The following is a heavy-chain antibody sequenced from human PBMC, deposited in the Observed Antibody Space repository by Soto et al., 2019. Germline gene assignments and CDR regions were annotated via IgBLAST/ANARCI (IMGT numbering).Heavy chain of an antibody. CDR1: GASISGFY. CDR3: VRDGTKTLRDWLDP. V-gene: IGHV4-4*07. D-gene: IGHD1-1*01. Sequence: NPSETLSLTCTVSGASISGFYWSWIRKSAGKGLEWIGRIYATGTTDYNPSLKSRVMMSVDTSKKQFSLKLRSLTAADTAVYYCVRDGTKTLRDWLDPWGQGISVPVSP. CDR2: IYATGTT. J-gene: IGHJ5*02.